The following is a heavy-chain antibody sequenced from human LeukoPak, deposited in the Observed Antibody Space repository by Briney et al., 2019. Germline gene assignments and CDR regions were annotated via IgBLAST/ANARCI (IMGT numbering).Heavy chain of an antibody. J-gene: IGHJ4*02. V-gene: IGHV3-21*01. CDR1: GFTFSSYS. Sequence: GGSLRLSCAASGFTFSSYSMNWVRQAPGKGLEWVSSISSSSSYIYYADSVKGQFTISRDNAKNSLYLQMNSLRAEDAAVYYCARGGRSTYFDWSPDYWGQGTLVTVSS. D-gene: IGHD3-9*01. CDR3: ARGGRSTYFDWSPDY. CDR2: ISSSSSYI.